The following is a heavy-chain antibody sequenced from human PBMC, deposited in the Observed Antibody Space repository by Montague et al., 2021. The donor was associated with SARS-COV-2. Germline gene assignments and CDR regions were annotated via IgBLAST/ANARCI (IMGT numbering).Heavy chain of an antibody. D-gene: IGHD4-23*01. CDR1: GGSITGYY. J-gene: IGHJ3*02. CDR2: IYDGGAV. CDR3: VRDHPYGGPRGAYDI. Sequence: SDTLSLTCTVSGGSITGYYWSWLRRSPGKGLEWIAYIYDGGAVNYNPSLGCRVTISTDTSKNQLSLKVNSVTAADTAVYYCVRDHPYGGPRGAYDIWGQGTVVTVSS. V-gene: IGHV4-59*01.